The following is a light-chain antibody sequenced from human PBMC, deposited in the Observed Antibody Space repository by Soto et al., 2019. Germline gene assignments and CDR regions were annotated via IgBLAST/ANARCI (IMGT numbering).Light chain of an antibody. V-gene: IGLV1-40*01. CDR2: GNS. CDR3: QSYDSSLSGWV. Sequence: QPVLKQPPSVSGAPGQRVTISCTESSSNIGAGYDVHWYQQLPGTAPKLLIYGNSNRPSGVPDRFSGSKSGTSASLAITGLQAEDEADYYCQSYDSSLSGWVFGGGTKLTVL. CDR1: SSNIGAGYD. J-gene: IGLJ3*02.